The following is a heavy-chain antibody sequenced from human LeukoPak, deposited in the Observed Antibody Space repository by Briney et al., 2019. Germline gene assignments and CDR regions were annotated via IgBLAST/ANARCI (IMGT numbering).Heavy chain of an antibody. Sequence: ASVKVSCKASGYTFTSYDINWVRQATGQGLEWMGWMNPNSGNTGYAQKFQGRVTMTRNTSISTAYMELSSLRSEDTAVYYCARAIRGHPSYYYYMDVWGKGTTVTVSS. CDR3: ARAIRGHPSYYYYMDV. CDR2: MNPNSGNT. V-gene: IGHV1-8*01. J-gene: IGHJ6*03. D-gene: IGHD3-10*01. CDR1: GYTFTSYD.